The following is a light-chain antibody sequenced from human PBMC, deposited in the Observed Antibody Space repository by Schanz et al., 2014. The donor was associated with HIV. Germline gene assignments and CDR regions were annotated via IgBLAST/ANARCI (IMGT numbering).Light chain of an antibody. J-gene: IGKJ4*01. CDR1: QTVSSSY. CDR3: QQYGSSPLT. V-gene: IGKV3-20*01. Sequence: EIVLTQSPGTLSLSPGERATLSCRASQTVSSSYLAWYQQKPGQAPRLLIYGASTRATGIPARFSGSGSGTDFTLTISRLEPEDFAVYYCQQYGSSPLTFGGGTKVEIE. CDR2: GAS.